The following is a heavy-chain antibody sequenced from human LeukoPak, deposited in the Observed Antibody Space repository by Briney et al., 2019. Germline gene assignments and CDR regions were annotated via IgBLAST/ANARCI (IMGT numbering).Heavy chain of an antibody. CDR2: INPNSGAT. D-gene: IGHD5-12*01. V-gene: IGHV1-2*02. CDR3: ARAYTGFGAFDF. CDR1: GYTFTDYY. Sequence: GASVTVSFTSSGYTFTDYYMHWVRQAPGQGREGMGWINPNSGATNYVQKFRGRVTVTRDTSITTAYMELSSLRSDDTAVYYCARAYTGFGAFDFWGQGTLVTVSS. J-gene: IGHJ4*02.